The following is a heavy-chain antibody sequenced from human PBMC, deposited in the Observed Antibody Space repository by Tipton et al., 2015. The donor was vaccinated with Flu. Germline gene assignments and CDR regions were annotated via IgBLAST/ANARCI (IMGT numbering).Heavy chain of an antibody. V-gene: IGHV4-38-2*01. Sequence: TLSLTCAVSGYSISSGYYWGWIRQPPGKGLEWIGSIYHSGSTYYNPSLKSRVTISVDTSKNQFSLKLSSVTAADTAVYYCARHPSSLGAFDIWCQGTMVTVS. CDR2: IYHSGST. CDR1: GYSISSGYY. J-gene: IGHJ3*02. D-gene: IGHD7-27*01. CDR3: ARHPSSLGAFDI.